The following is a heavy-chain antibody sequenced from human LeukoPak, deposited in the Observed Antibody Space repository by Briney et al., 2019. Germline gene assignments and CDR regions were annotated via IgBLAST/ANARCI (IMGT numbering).Heavy chain of an antibody. Sequence: PSETLSLTCAVSGGSISSSNWWSWVRQPPGKGLEWIGEIYHSGSTNYNPSLKSRVTISVDKSKNQFSLKLSSVTAADTAVYYCARDCSGGSCYYFDYRGQGTLVTVSS. CDR1: GGSISSSNW. V-gene: IGHV4-4*02. J-gene: IGHJ4*02. D-gene: IGHD2-15*01. CDR3: ARDCSGGSCYYFDY. CDR2: IYHSGST.